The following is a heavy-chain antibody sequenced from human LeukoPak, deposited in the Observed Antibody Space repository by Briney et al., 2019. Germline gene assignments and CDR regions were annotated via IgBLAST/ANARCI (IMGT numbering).Heavy chain of an antibody. CDR2: IYTSGST. CDR3: AREGVPYYYDSSGYPYYYYYGMDV. D-gene: IGHD3-22*01. V-gene: IGHV4-61*02. CDR1: GGSISSGGYY. J-gene: IGHJ6*02. Sequence: SETLSLTCTVSGGSISSGGYYWSWIRQPAGKGLEWIGRIYTSGSTNYNPSLKSRVTMSVDTSKNQFSLKLSSVTAADTAVYYCAREGVPYYYDSSGYPYYYYYGMDVWGQGTTVTVSS.